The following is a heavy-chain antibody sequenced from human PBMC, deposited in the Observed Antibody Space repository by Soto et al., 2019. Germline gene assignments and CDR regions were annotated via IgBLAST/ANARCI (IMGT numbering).Heavy chain of an antibody. V-gene: IGHV4-59*12. D-gene: IGHD3-9*01. Sequence: PSETLSLTCTVSGGSISSYYWSWIRQHPGKGLEWIGYIYYSGSTYYNPSLKSRVTISVDTSKNQFSLKLSSVTAADTAVYYCARGENYDILTGYRAYYYGMDVWGQGTTVTVSS. J-gene: IGHJ6*02. CDR1: GGSISSYY. CDR2: IYYSGST. CDR3: ARGENYDILTGYRAYYYGMDV.